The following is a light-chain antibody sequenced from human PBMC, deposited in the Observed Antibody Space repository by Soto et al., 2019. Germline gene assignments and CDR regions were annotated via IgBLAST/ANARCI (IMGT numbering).Light chain of an antibody. CDR2: VAS. V-gene: IGKV1-12*01. J-gene: IGKJ5*01. CDR3: QQANSFPIT. CDR1: QPISNW. Sequence: DIQMTQSPSFVSASVGDRVTITCRASQPISNWLAWYQQKPGKAPKLLIYVASALHSGVPSRFLGSGSGTEFTLTISSLQPEDFATYYCQQANSFPITFGQGTRLEIK.